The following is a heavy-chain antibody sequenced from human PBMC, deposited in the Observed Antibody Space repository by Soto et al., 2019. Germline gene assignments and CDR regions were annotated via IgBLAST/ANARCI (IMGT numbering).Heavy chain of an antibody. CDR1: GGSISDNY. V-gene: IGHV4-59*01. CDR3: VAGPDRAKSAS. Sequence: QLQLQESGPGLVKPSETLSLTCTVSGGSISDNYLSWARQPPGKGLEWIGSGLLHESVGTDPSLTSRVAISVDTSKSPSSLKLNSVTAADTAGYYCVAGPDRAKSASWGQGTLVTVPP. J-gene: IGHJ5*01. CDR2: GLLHESV.